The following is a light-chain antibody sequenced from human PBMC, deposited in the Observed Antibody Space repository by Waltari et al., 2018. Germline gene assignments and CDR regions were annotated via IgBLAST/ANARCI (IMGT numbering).Light chain of an antibody. CDR3: QQYDDVPYYT. J-gene: IGKJ2*01. CDR2: EAA. V-gene: IGKV1-33*01. CDR1: HDISQY. Sequence: DIQMTQSPSSLSASVGDSVTITCRASHDISQYLNWYHQSPGRAPKLLIYEAAQLEMGVSSRFSGSGYVTIFTLTIRSVQAADVGTYFCQQYDDVPYYTFGQGT.